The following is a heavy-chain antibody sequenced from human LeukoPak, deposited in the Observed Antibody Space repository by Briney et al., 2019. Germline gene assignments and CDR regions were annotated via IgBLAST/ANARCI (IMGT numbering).Heavy chain of an antibody. CDR1: GFSFIDYY. Sequence: GGSLRLSCVASGFSFIDYYMSWIRQAPGKGLEWISYISNSGSTEYFADSVRGRFTISRDNARNSLFLQMNNLRADDTAVYYCARSSRYWGGFFMDVWGTGTTVTISS. V-gene: IGHV3-11*01. J-gene: IGHJ6*03. CDR2: ISNSGSTE. D-gene: IGHD3-3*01. CDR3: ARSSRYWGGFFMDV.